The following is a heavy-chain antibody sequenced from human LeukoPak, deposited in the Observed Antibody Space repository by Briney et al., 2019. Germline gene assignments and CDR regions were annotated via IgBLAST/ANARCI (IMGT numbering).Heavy chain of an antibody. CDR3: ARDLNWETY. CDR2: IKTDGSQI. J-gene: IGHJ4*02. V-gene: IGHV3-7*01. Sequence: GGSLRLSCAASAFTFSNYWMTWVRQAPGKGLEWVANIKTDGSQIYYLDSVKGRFTISRDNAKNSLYLQMNSLRAEDTAVYYCARDLNWETYWGQGTLVSVSS. CDR1: AFTFSNYW. D-gene: IGHD7-27*01.